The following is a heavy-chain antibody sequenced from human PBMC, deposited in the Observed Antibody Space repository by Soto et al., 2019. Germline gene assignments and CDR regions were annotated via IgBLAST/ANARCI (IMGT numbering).Heavy chain of an antibody. CDR3: ARFSLHDFWSGYSHFDY. CDR2: IYYSGST. J-gene: IGHJ4*02. D-gene: IGHD3-3*01. V-gene: IGHV4-59*01. CDR1: GGSISSYC. Sequence: SETLSLTCTVSGGSISSYCWSWIRQPPGKGLEWIGYIYYSGSTNYNPSLKSRVTISVDTSKNQFSLKLSSVTAADTAVYYCARFSLHDFWSGYSHFDYWGQGTLVTVSS.